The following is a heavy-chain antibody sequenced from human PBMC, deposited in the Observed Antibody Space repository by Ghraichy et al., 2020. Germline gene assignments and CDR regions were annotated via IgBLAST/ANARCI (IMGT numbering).Heavy chain of an antibody. CDR1: GGSISSGGYY. D-gene: IGHD4-23*01. CDR2: IYYSGST. CDR3: ARAFGGNLGDMDV. J-gene: IGHJ6*02. Sequence: SETLSLTCTVSGGSISSGGYYWSWIRQHPGKGLEWIGYIYYSGSTYYNPSLKSRVTISVDTSKNQFSLKLSSVTAADTAVYYCARAFGGNLGDMDVWGQGTTVTVSS. V-gene: IGHV4-31*03.